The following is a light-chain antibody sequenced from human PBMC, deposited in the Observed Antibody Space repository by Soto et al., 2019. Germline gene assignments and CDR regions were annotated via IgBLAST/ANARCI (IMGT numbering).Light chain of an antibody. CDR2: DVT. V-gene: IGLV2-14*03. J-gene: IGLJ2*01. Sequence: QSVLTQPASVSGSPGQSIAISCTGTISDVGAYNYVSWYQHHPGKAPKLMIYDVTNRPSGVSDRFSGSKSGNTASLTISGLQAEDEADYFCCSYTKSATLVFGGGTKLTVL. CDR1: ISDVGAYNY. CDR3: CSYTKSATLV.